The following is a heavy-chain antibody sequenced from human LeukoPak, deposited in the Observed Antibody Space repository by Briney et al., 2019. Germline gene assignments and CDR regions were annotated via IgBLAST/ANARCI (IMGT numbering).Heavy chain of an antibody. Sequence: GGSLRLSCAASGFTFSSYGMHWVRQAPGKGLEWVAIISYDGSNKYYADSVKGRFTISRDNSKNTLYLHMDSLRVEDTAVYSCAKDLYFRSSWPFDYWGQGTLVSVSS. V-gene: IGHV3-30*18. J-gene: IGHJ4*02. CDR3: AKDLYFRSSWPFDY. CDR2: ISYDGSNK. CDR1: GFTFSSYG. D-gene: IGHD6-13*01.